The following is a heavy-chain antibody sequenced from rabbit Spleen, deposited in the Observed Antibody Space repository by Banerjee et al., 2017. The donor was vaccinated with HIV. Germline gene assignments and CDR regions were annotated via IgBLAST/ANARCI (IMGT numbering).Heavy chain of an antibody. CDR3: ARDTSSSFSSYGMDL. Sequence: QSLEESGGGLVKPGASLTLTCKASGFSFSSSDYMCWVRQAPGKGLEWIACIYADSSGSTYYASWAKGRFTISKTSSTTVTLQMTSLTAADTATYFCARDTSSSFSSYGMDLWGPGTLVTVS. D-gene: IGHD1-1*01. V-gene: IGHV1S40*01. CDR1: GFSFSSSDY. J-gene: IGHJ6*01. CDR2: IYADSSGST.